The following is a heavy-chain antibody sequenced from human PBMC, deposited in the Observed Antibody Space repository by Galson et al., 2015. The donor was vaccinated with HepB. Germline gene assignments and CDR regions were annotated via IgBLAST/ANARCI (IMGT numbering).Heavy chain of an antibody. CDR1: GFTFSSYA. J-gene: IGHJ4*02. CDR2: ISYDGSNK. D-gene: IGHD3-22*01. Sequence: SLRLSCAASGFTFSSYAMHWVRQAPGKGLEWVAVISYDGSNKYYADSVKGRFTISRDNSKNTLYLQMNSLRAEDTAVYYCARVVGEKSSGHFDYWGQGTLVTVSS. CDR3: ARVVGEKSSGHFDY. V-gene: IGHV3-30-3*01.